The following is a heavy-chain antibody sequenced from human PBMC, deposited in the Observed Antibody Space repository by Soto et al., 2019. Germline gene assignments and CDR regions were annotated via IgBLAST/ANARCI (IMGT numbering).Heavy chain of an antibody. CDR2: IMPIMGTT. Sequence: QLMQSGAEVRKPGSSVRVSCKASGGTFSSYAIGWVRQAPGQGLEWMGGIMPIMGTTNYAQKFQGRVTITADESANTVYLEVSSLRSADTAVYYCARDRIGFLGGFDYYYGMDVWGQGITVTVSS. J-gene: IGHJ6*02. V-gene: IGHV1-69*12. CDR3: ARDRIGFLGGFDYYYGMDV. CDR1: GGTFSSYA. D-gene: IGHD3-3*01.